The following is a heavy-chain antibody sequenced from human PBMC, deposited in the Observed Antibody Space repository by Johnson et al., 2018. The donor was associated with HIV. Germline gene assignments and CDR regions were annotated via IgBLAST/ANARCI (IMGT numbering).Heavy chain of an antibody. CDR3: ARDPDPFREYHGDAFDI. Sequence: QVQLVESGGGLVQPGGSLRLSCAASGFTFSSYAMHWVRQTPGKGLEWVAVISYDGNNKYYADSVKGRFIISRDSSKDTLYVQMNSLRGEDTAVYYCARDPDPFREYHGDAFDIWGQGTVVTVSS. J-gene: IGHJ3*02. V-gene: IGHV3-30*04. D-gene: IGHD3-10*01. CDR2: ISYDGNNK. CDR1: GFTFSSYA.